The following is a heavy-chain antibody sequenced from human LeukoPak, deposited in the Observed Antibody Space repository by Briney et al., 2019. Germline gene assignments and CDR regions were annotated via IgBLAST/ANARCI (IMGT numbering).Heavy chain of an antibody. Sequence: GGSLRLSCAASGFTFSCYSMNWVRQAPGKGLEWVSSISSSSNYIYYADSVKGRFTISRDNARNSLYLQMNSLSAEDTAVYYCARDMTTATTCYLQHWGQGTLVTVSS. D-gene: IGHD4-17*01. J-gene: IGHJ1*01. CDR3: ARDMTTATTCYLQH. CDR1: GFTFSCYS. V-gene: IGHV3-21*01. CDR2: ISSSSNYI.